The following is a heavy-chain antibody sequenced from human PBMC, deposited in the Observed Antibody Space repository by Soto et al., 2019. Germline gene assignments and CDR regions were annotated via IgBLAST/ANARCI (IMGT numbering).Heavy chain of an antibody. V-gene: IGHV4-61*03. Sequence: KPSETLSLTCIVSGDSVTSGSYYWTWLRQPPGKGLEWIGYISYTGRTKYNPSPQSRVTISVDTSKNDFSLNLSSVTAADTAVYFCAREWGLLPYYVMNVWGHGTAVTVSS. D-gene: IGHD7-27*01. CDR2: ISYTGRT. CDR3: AREWGLLPYYVMNV. J-gene: IGHJ6*02. CDR1: GDSVTSGSYY.